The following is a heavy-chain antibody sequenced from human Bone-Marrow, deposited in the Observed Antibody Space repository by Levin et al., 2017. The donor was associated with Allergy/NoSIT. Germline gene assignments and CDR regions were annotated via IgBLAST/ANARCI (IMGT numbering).Heavy chain of an antibody. CDR2: IIPILGVP. CDR3: ARESGSYSDRVYFFEH. J-gene: IGHJ4*02. V-gene: IGHV1-69*04. D-gene: IGHD1-26*01. CDR1: GGTFSSDT. Sequence: SVKVSCKASGGTFSSDTISWVRQAPGQGLEWMGRIIPILGVPKYAQNFQGRVTITTDRSTSTDYLELSSLRSEDTAVYYCARESGSYSDRVYFFEHWGQGTLVNVSS.